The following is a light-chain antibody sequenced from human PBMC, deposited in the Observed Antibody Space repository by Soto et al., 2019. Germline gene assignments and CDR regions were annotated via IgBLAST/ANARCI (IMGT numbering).Light chain of an antibody. CDR1: SSDVGAYNY. V-gene: IGLV2-8*01. CDR2: EVN. Sequence: QSALTQPASVSGSPGQSITISCTGTSSDVGAYNYVSWYQQHPDKAPKLIIYEVNKRPSGVPDRFSGSKSGDTASLTVSGLQAEDEADYYCYSYAGSHNVFGTGTKVTVL. J-gene: IGLJ1*01. CDR3: YSYAGSHNV.